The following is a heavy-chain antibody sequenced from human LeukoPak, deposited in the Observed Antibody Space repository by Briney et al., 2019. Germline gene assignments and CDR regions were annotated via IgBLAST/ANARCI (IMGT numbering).Heavy chain of an antibody. V-gene: IGHV4-38-2*01. CDR3: ARVFSWSYCGGDCYPPYYFDY. CDR2: IYHSGST. J-gene: IGHJ4*02. D-gene: IGHD2-21*02. CDR1: GYSISSGYY. Sequence: SETLSLTCAVSGYSISSGYYWGWIRQPPGKGLEWIGSIYHSGSTYYNPSLKGRVTISVDTSKNQFSLKLSSVTAADTAVYYCARVFSWSYCGGDCYPPYYFDYWGQGTLVTVSS.